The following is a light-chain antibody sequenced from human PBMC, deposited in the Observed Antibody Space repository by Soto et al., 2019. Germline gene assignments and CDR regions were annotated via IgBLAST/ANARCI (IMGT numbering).Light chain of an antibody. CDR2: DAS. Sequence: VSLSQRDRATLSCRASQSVSSHFAWYQQKSGQAPRLLIYDASSRATGIPDRFSGSGSGTDFTLTISRLEPEDFAVYFCLEYGASPRPFGQRANADI. CDR3: LEYGASPRP. V-gene: IGKV3-20*01. J-gene: IGKJ1*01. CDR1: QSVSSH.